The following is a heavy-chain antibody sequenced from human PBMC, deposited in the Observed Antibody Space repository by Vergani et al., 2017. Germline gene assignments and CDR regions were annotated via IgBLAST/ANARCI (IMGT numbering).Heavy chain of an antibody. CDR1: GYTFTSYR. Sequence: QAHLVQSGAEVKKPGASVKVSCKASGYTFTSYRISWARQAPGQGLEWMGWISAYNGNTNYAQKLQGRVTMTTDTSRSTAYMELRILRSDDTAVYYCARDLQSTELDYWGQGTLVTGSA. V-gene: IGHV1-18*01. D-gene: IGHD1-14*01. J-gene: IGHJ4*02. CDR2: ISAYNGNT. CDR3: ARDLQSTELDY.